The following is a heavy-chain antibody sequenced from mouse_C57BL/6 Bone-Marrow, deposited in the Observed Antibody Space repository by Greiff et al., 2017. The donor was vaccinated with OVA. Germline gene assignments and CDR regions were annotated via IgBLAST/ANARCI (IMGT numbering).Heavy chain of an antibody. Sequence: VLLQQPGAELVKPGASVKVSCKASGYTFTSYWMHWVKQRPGQGLEWIGRIHPSDSDTNYNQKFKGKATLTVDKSSSTAYMQLSSLTSEDSAVYYCARASRHSSSYYAMDYWGQGISVTVSS. CDR2: IHPSDSDT. D-gene: IGHD3-1*01. CDR1: GYTFTSYW. J-gene: IGHJ4*01. V-gene: IGHV1-74*01. CDR3: ARASRHSSSYYAMDY.